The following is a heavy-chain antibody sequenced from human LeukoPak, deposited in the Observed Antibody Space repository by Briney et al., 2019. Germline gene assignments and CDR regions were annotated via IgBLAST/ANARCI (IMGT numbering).Heavy chain of an antibody. CDR2: TYYRSKWYN. D-gene: IGHD1-7*01. V-gene: IGHV6-1*01. CDR1: GDSVSSNSAA. J-gene: IGHJ6*03. CDR3: ARSGTTRLYYYYYMDV. Sequence: SQTLSLTCAISGDSVSSNSAAWNWIRQSPSRGLEWLGRTYYRSKWYNDYAVSVKSRITISPDTSKNQFSLQLNSVTPEDTAVYYCARSGTTRLYYYYYMDVWGKGTTVTVSS.